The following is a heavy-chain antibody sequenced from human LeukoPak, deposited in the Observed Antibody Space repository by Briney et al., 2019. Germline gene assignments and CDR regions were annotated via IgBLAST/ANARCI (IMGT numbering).Heavy chain of an antibody. J-gene: IGHJ6*02. V-gene: IGHV3-15*01. CDR2: IKSKTDGGTT. CDR1: GFTFSNAW. CDR3: TAGGFGESYYYGMDV. D-gene: IGHD3-10*01. Sequence: GGSLRLSCAASGFTFSNAWMSWVRQAPGKGLEWVGRIKSKTDGGTTDYAAPVKGRFTISRDDSKNTLYLQMNSLKTEDTAVYYCTAGGFGESYYYGMDVWGQGTTVTVSS.